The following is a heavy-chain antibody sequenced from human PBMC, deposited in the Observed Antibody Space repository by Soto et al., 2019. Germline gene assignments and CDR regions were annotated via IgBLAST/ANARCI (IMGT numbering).Heavy chain of an antibody. CDR3: ARLYYDILTGYSGPDE. D-gene: IGHD3-9*01. J-gene: IGHJ4*02. Sequence: SVKVSCKASGYTFTSYGISWVRQAPGQGLEWMGWISAYNGNTNYAQKLQGRVTMTTDTSTSTAYMELRSLRSDDTAVYYCARLYYDILTGYSGPDEWGQGTLVTVSS. CDR1: GYTFTSYG. CDR2: ISAYNGNT. V-gene: IGHV1-18*01.